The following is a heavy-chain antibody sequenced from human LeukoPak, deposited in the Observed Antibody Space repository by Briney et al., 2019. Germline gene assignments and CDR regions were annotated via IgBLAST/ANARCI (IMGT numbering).Heavy chain of an antibody. D-gene: IGHD1-26*01. CDR3: ARESERTDHMD. CDR1: GFTFSSYW. J-gene: IGHJ4*02. CDR2: INSDGSST. Sequence: PGGSLRLSCAASGFTFSSYWMHWVRQAPGKGLVWVSRINSDGSSTNYADSVKGRFTISRDNAKNSLYLQMNSLRAEDTAVYYCARESERTDHMDWGQGTLVTVSS. V-gene: IGHV3-74*01.